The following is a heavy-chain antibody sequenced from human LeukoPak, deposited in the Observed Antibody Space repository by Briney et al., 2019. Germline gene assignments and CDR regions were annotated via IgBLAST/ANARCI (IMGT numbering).Heavy chain of an antibody. D-gene: IGHD3-3*01. CDR2: IIPILGIA. CDR1: GGTFSSYA. Sequence: GASVKVSCKASGGTFSSYAISWVRQAPGQGLEWMGRIIPILGIANYAQKFQGRVTITADKSTSTAYMELRSLGSDDTAVYYCARLVYDFWTGYSVDRWGQGTLVTVSS. CDR3: ARLVYDFWTGYSVDR. J-gene: IGHJ4*02. V-gene: IGHV1-69*04.